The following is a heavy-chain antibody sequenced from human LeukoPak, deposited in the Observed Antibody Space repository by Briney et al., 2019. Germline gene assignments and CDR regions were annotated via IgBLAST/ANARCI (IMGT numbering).Heavy chain of an antibody. V-gene: IGHV3-20*04. CDR2: INWNGGIT. CDR3: AKAANEWELLAGYFDY. D-gene: IGHD1-26*01. Sequence: GGSLRLSCAASGFNFDDYDMNWVRQAPGKGLEWVSGINWNGGITLYADSVKGRFTISRDNSKNTPYMQMNSLRAEDTAVYYCAKAANEWELLAGYFDYWGQGTLVTVSS. CDR1: GFNFDDYD. J-gene: IGHJ4*02.